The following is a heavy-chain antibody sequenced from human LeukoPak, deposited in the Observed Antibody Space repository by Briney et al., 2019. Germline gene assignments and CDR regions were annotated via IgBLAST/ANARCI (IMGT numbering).Heavy chain of an antibody. V-gene: IGHV3-72*01. CDR1: GFILSDHY. CDR2: TRNKANSYTT. D-gene: IGHD1-26*01. CDR3: GRSGRYRPSDL. J-gene: IGHJ5*02. Sequence: GGSLRLSCAASGFILSDHYIDWVRQAPGKGLEWVGRTRNKANSYTTEYAASVKGRFTISKDDPKNLLYLQMNSLKSEDTAVYYCGRSGRYRPSDLWGQGTLVTVSS.